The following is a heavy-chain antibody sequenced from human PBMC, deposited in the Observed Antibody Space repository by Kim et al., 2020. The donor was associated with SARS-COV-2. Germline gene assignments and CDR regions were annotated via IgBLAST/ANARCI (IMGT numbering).Heavy chain of an antibody. CDR1: GFTFSNYA. D-gene: IGHD3-22*01. CDR2: ISGSGGST. V-gene: IGHV3-23*01. CDR3: AKGSRAGRDYYDSSGYYEDY. J-gene: IGHJ4*02. Sequence: GGSLRLSCAASGFTFSNYAMSWVRQTPGKGLEWVSGISGSGGSTYYADSVKGRFTISRDNSENTLYLQMNSPRAEDTAVYYCAKGSRAGRDYYDSSGYYEDYWGQGTLVTVSS.